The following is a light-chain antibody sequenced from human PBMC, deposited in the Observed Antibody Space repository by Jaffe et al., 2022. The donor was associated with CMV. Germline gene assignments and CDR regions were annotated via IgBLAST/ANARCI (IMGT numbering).Light chain of an antibody. CDR2: GAS. Sequence: VLTQSPGTLSLSPGEGATLSCRTSQSVGASYLAWYQQKPGQAPRLLIYGASTRATGIPDRFSGSGSGTDFTLTISSVEPEDFAVYYCQQYGGSPPYTFGQGTKLEIK. CDR1: QSVGASY. CDR3: QQYGGSPPYT. J-gene: IGKJ2*01. V-gene: IGKV3-20*01.